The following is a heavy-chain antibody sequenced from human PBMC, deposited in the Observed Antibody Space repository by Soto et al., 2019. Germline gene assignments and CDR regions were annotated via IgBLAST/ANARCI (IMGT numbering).Heavy chain of an antibody. J-gene: IGHJ6*02. CDR2: IYYSGST. Sequence: SETLSLTCTVSGGSISSYYWSWIRQPPGKGLEWIGYIYYSGSTNYNPSLKSRVTISVDTSKNQFSLKLSSVTAADTAVYYCASIDYGSGSYYKAGYYYYGMDVWGQGTTVTVSS. V-gene: IGHV4-59*01. D-gene: IGHD3-10*01. CDR1: GGSISSYY. CDR3: ASIDYGSGSYYKAGYYYYGMDV.